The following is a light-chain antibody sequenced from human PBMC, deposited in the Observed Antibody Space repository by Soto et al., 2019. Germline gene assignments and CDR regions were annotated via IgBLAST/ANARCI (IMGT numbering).Light chain of an antibody. CDR1: QSVSTNF. Sequence: EIVLTQSPGTLSLSPGEGATLSCRASQSVSTNFFAWYQQKPGQAPRLLIYGASTMASGIPERFSGSGSGTDFTLTISRLEPEDFAVYYWKQNGRTSWTFGQGTKVEIQ. CDR2: GAS. J-gene: IGKJ1*01. V-gene: IGKV3-20*01. CDR3: KQNGRTSWT.